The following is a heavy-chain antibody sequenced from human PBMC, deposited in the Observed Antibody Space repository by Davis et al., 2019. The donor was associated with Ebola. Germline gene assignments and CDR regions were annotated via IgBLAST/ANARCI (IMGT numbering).Heavy chain of an antibody. CDR3: HGVGYYYYGMDV. CDR1: GGSLSGHY. CDR2: IHPAGNT. D-gene: IGHD2-8*01. Sequence: MPSETLSLTCAVYGGSLSGHYWSWFRQPPGKGLEWIGEIHPAGNTYYNPSLTSRVTMSLESAMNQMSLTLTSVTAADTAVYYCHGVGYYYYGMDVWGQGTTVTVSS. J-gene: IGHJ6*02. V-gene: IGHV4-34*01.